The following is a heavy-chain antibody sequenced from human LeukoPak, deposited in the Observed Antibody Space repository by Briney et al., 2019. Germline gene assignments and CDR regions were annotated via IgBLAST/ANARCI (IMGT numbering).Heavy chain of an antibody. D-gene: IGHD3-10*01. Sequence: PGGSLRLSCTASGFSFSSYGMHWVRQAPGKGLEWVAFIRYDGSNKYYADSGKGRFTISRDNSKNTLYLQMNSLRAEDTAVYYCAKDGNYYGSGSYYNVAGHFDYWGQGTLVTVSS. CDR1: GFSFSSYG. CDR2: IRYDGSNK. CDR3: AKDGNYYGSGSYYNVAGHFDY. V-gene: IGHV3-30*02. J-gene: IGHJ4*02.